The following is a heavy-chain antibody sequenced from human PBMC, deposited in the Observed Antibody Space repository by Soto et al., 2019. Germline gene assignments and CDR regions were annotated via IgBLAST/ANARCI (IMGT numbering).Heavy chain of an antibody. CDR1: GFTFSSYA. CDR3: ARESEDLTSNFDY. Sequence: GGSLRLSCAASGFTFSSYAMSWVRQAPGKGLEWVSSISSTTNYIYYADSMKGRFTVSRDNAKNSVYLEMNSLSAEDTAVYYCARESEDLTSNFDYWGQGTLVTVSS. V-gene: IGHV3-21*01. CDR2: ISSTTNYI. J-gene: IGHJ4*02.